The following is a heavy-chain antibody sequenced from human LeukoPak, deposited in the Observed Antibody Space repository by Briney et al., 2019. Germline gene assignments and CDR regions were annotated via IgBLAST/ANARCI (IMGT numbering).Heavy chain of an antibody. CDR3: ARDNYDYVWGSYRRYDY. V-gene: IGHV4-59*12. CDR2: IYYTGRI. D-gene: IGHD3-16*02. J-gene: IGHJ4*02. CDR1: GGSIRSYY. Sequence: SETLSLTCTVSGGSIRSYYWNWIRQTPGKGLEWIGHIYYTGRINYNPSLKSRVTISVDTSKNQFSLKLSSVTAADTAVYYCARDNYDYVWGSYRRYDYWGQGTLVTVSS.